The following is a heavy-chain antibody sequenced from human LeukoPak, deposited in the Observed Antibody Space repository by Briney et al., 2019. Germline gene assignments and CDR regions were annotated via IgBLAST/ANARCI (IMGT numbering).Heavy chain of an antibody. D-gene: IGHD3-3*01. J-gene: IGHJ6*03. Sequence: SVKVSCKASGGTFSSYAISWVRQAPGQRLEWMGGIIPIFGTANYAQKFQGRVTITADESTSSAYMELSSLRSEDTPVYYCARGFAYYDFWSGPEPYYYYMDVWGKGTTVTVSS. CDR3: ARGFAYYDFWSGPEPYYYYMDV. CDR2: IIPIFGTA. V-gene: IGHV1-69*13. CDR1: GGTFSSYA.